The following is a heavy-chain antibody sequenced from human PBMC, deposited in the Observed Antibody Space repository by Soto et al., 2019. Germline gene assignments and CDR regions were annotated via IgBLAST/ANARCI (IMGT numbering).Heavy chain of an antibody. J-gene: IGHJ4*02. CDR3: ARSRPSDTSNYYYYFDY. Sequence: QVRLQESGPGPVKPSETLSLTCTVSGGSISSYYWNWVRQPAGEGLEWIGRIYSSGSTNYNPSLKSRVTMSVDTSKNQFSLKLTSVTAADTAVYYCARSRPSDTSNYYYYFDYWGQGALVTVSS. V-gene: IGHV4-4*07. CDR2: IYSSGST. D-gene: IGHD3-22*01. CDR1: GGSISSYY.